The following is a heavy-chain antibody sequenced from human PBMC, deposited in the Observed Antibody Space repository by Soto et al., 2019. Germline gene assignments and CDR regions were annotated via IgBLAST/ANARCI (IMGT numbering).Heavy chain of an antibody. CDR3: ARHEYYDSSGYYRKIDY. J-gene: IGHJ4*02. Sequence: EVQLVQSGAEVKKPGESLRISCKGSGYTFTSYWISWVRQMPGKGLEWMGRIDPSDSYTNYSPSFQGHVTISADKSISTADLQWSSLKASDTAMYYCARHEYYDSSGYYRKIDYWGQGTLVTVSS. V-gene: IGHV5-10-1*03. CDR1: GYTFTSYW. CDR2: IDPSDSYT. D-gene: IGHD3-22*01.